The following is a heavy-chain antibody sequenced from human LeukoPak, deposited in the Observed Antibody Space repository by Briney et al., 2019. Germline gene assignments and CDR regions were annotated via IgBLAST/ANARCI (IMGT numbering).Heavy chain of an antibody. CDR2: IRSDGSTT. CDR1: GFTFSSYG. V-gene: IGHV3-74*01. CDR3: GRWRRAAGDSPLGIDY. J-gene: IGHJ4*02. D-gene: IGHD4-11*01. Sequence: GGSLRLSCAASGFTFSSYGMHWVRQAPGKGLVWVSRIRSDGSTTSYADSVKGRFTISRDNAKNTLSLQMSSLRAEDTAVYYCGRWRRAAGDSPLGIDYWGQGTLVTVSS.